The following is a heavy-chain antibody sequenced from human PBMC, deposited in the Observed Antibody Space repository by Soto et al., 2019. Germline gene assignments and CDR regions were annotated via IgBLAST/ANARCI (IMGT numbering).Heavy chain of an antibody. J-gene: IGHJ4*02. CDR2: ISAHNGNT. CDR1: GYTFTSYG. V-gene: IGHV1-18*01. CDR3: ARGRYGDY. Sequence: VHLVQSGAEVKKPGASVKVSCKASGYTFTSYGITWVRQAPGQGLEWMGWISAHNGNTDYAQKLQGRVIVTRDTSTSTAYMELRSLRSDDTAVYYCARGRYGDYWGQGALLTVSS. D-gene: IGHD1-1*01.